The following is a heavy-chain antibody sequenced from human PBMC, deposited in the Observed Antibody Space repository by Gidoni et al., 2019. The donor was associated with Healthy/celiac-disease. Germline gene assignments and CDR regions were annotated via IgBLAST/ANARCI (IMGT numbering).Heavy chain of an antibody. Sequence: QVQLPASGLGLVKPSAPLSLTCTAPGGSSSSGSYYWSWIRQPPGKGLEWIGYIYYRGSTNYNPSLKSRVNISVDTSKNQFSLKLSSVTAADTAVYYCAIRGYGDYAIDDYWGQGTLVTVSS. CDR2: IYYRGST. CDR1: GGSSSSGSYY. D-gene: IGHD4-17*01. CDR3: AIRGYGDYAIDDY. J-gene: IGHJ4*02. V-gene: IGHV4-61*01.